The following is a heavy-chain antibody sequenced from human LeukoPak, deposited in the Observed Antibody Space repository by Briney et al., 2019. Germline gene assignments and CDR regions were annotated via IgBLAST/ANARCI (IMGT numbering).Heavy chain of an antibody. D-gene: IGHD3-16*01. CDR3: AWGGDYFDF. CDR2: IKSKANGETT. V-gene: IGHV3-15*01. CDR1: GFTFSDAW. J-gene: IGHJ4*02. Sequence: PGGSLRLSCSASGFTFSDAWMGWVRQAPGKGLEWGGRIKSKANGETTHFAAPGKGRFTISRDDSKNTLYLQMNGLKTEDTAVYYCAWGGDYFDFWGRGTLVTVSS.